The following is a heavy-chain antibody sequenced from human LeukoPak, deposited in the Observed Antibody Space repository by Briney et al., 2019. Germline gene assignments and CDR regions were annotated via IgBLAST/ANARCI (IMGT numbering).Heavy chain of an antibody. V-gene: IGHV1-69*04. J-gene: IGHJ4*02. CDR3: AREEWGIRTLYYFDY. Sequence: ASVKVSCKASGGTFSSYAISWVRQAPGQGLEWMGRIIPILGIANYAQKFQGRVTITADKSTSTAYMELSSLRSEDTAVYYCAREEWGIRTLYYFDYWGQGTLVTVSS. CDR1: GGTFSSYA. CDR2: IIPILGIA. D-gene: IGHD3-16*01.